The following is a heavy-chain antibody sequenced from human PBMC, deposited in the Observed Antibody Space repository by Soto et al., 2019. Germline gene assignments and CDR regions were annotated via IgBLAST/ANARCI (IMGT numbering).Heavy chain of an antibody. Sequence: QVQLVESGGGVVQPGRSLRLSCTASGFTFSSYGMHWVRQAPGKGLALVAVISYDGSNKYYADSVKGRFTITRDNSKNTLYLQMTSLRAEDTAVYYCAKDLRKWELLQYSAAFDSWGQGTMVTVSS. D-gene: IGHD1-26*01. J-gene: IGHJ3*02. CDR1: GFTFSSYG. V-gene: IGHV3-30*18. CDR3: AKDLRKWELLQYSAAFDS. CDR2: ISYDGSNK.